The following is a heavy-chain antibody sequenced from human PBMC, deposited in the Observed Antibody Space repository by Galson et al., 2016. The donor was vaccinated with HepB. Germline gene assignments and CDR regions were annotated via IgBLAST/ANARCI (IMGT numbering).Heavy chain of an antibody. CDR3: TTVDGYSYVNDY. CDR2: IKSKADGGTI. D-gene: IGHD5-18*01. Sequence: SLRLSCAASGFSFNNAWMSWVRQAPGKGLEWVGRIKSKADGGTIDHAAPVKGRFTTSRDDSKNTLYLQMNSLKTEDTAVYYCTTVDGYSYVNDYWGQGTLVTVSS. V-gene: IGHV3-15*01. CDR1: GFSFNNAW. J-gene: IGHJ4*02.